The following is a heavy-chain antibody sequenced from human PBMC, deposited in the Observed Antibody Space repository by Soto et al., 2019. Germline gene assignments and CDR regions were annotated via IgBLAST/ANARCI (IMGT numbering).Heavy chain of an antibody. CDR2: LYYSGNT. CDR1: GGSISPFC. V-gene: IGHV4-59*01. J-gene: IGHJ4*02. D-gene: IGHD2-15*01. Sequence: SETLSRTCTVSGGSISPFCWSWVRQPPGKGLERIGYLYYSGNTNYNPSLKSRVTISVDASKNQVSLRLTSVTAADTAVYYCARVGGVAARTFDYWGQGTVVTVSS. CDR3: ARVGGVAARTFDY.